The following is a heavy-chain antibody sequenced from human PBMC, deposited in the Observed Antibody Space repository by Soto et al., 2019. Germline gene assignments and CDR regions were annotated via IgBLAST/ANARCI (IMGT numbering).Heavy chain of an antibody. CDR1: GYTFTSYD. J-gene: IGHJ4*02. CDR3: ARGSYYDFWSGYSPAWVYFDY. CDR2: MNPNSGNT. V-gene: IGHV1-8*01. D-gene: IGHD3-3*01. Sequence: GASVKVSCKASGYTFTSYDINWVRQATGQGLEWMGWMNPNSGNTGYAQKFQGRVTMTRNTSISTAYMELSSVTAADTAVYYCARGSYYDFWSGYSPAWVYFDYWGQGTLVTVSS.